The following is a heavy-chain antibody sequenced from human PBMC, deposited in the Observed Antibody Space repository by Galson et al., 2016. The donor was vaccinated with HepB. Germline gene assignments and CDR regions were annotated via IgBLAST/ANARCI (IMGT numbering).Heavy chain of an antibody. Sequence: SVKFSCKASGNTFTDYWIHWVRQSPGLGLQWMAWINPYNGATKYAPNFQDRVTMTTDTSITTVYIEVRGLRSDDTAVYFCATAPGAGTFWGQGTTVTVS. CDR3: ATAPGAGTF. CDR1: GNTFTDYW. J-gene: IGHJ6*02. V-gene: IGHV1-2*02. D-gene: IGHD6-19*01. CDR2: INPYNGAT.